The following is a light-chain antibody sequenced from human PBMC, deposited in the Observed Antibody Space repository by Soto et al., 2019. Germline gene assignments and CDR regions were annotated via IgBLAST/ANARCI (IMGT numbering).Light chain of an antibody. CDR2: DAS. V-gene: IGKV3-11*01. J-gene: IGKJ1*01. CDR3: QVRDVWPS. CDR1: QSVSTS. Sequence: IVLTQSPVTLALSPGERTVISCRASQSVSTSLAWYQHKPGQAPRLFSYDASKRAPGVPARFSGSGSGTDSTLTISILEPEDFAVYYCQVRDVWPSFGQGTKAEIK.